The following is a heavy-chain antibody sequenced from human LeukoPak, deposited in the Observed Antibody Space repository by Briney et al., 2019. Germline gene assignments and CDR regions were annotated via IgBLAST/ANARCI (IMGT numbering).Heavy chain of an antibody. V-gene: IGHV3-23*01. Sequence: PGGSLRLSCAASGFTFSSYAMSWVRQAPGKGLEWVSAISGSGGSTHYADSVKGRFTISRDNSKNTLYLQMNSLRAEDTAVYYCAKSSYYDSSGYYREYYFDYWGQGTLVTVSS. CDR1: GFTFSSYA. J-gene: IGHJ4*02. CDR2: ISGSGGST. CDR3: AKSSYYDSSGYYREYYFDY. D-gene: IGHD3-22*01.